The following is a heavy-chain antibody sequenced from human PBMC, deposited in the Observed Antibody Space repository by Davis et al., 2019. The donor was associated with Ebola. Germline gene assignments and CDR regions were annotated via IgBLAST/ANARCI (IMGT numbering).Heavy chain of an antibody. CDR2: INSGGSST. V-gene: IGHV3-74*01. CDR3: AREGKYRDESRTFDY. J-gene: IGHJ4*02. D-gene: IGHD2-2*01. Sequence: GESLKISCAASGFTFSSYWMHWVRQAPGKGLVWVSRINSGGSSTSYADSVKGRFTISRDNAKNTLYLQMNGLRAEDTAVYYCAREGKYRDESRTFDYWGQGTLVTVSS. CDR1: GFTFSSYW.